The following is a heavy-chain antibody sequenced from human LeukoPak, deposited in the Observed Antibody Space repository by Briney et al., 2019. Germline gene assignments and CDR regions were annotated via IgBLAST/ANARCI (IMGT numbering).Heavy chain of an antibody. CDR3: ASGGITIFGVVIIGWFDP. CDR1: GYTFTGYY. J-gene: IGHJ5*02. Sequence: ASVKVSCXASGYTFTGYYMHWVRQAPGQGLEWMGWINPNSGGTNYAQKFQGRVTMTRDTSISTAYMELSRLRSDDTAVYYCASGGITIFGVVIIGWFDPWGQGTLVTVSS. V-gene: IGHV1-2*02. CDR2: INPNSGGT. D-gene: IGHD3-3*01.